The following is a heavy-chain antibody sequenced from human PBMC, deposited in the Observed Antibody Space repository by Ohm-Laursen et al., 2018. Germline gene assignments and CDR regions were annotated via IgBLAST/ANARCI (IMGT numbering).Heavy chain of an antibody. J-gene: IGHJ4*02. D-gene: IGHD6-13*01. V-gene: IGHV4-4*08. Sequence: SDTLSLTCTVSGGSISSYYWSWIRQPPGKGLEWIGHFYHSGGTNNNPSFKSRVTISIDTSKNQVSLNLNSVTAADTAVYYCASSQSSSWYHAFDVWGQGTLVTVSS. CDR1: GGSISSYY. CDR2: FYHSGGT. CDR3: ASSQSSSWYHAFDV.